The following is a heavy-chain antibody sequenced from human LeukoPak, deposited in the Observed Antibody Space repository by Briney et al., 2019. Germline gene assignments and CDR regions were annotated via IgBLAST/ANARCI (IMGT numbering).Heavy chain of an antibody. CDR2: IYYSGNT. V-gene: IGHV4-31*03. D-gene: IGHD5-24*01. Sequence: SQTLSLTCTVSGGPISSGGYYWSWIRQHPGKGLEWIGYIYYSGNTYSNPSLKSRVTISVDTSKNQFSLKLSSVTAADTAVYYCARDKGLRYGYSLLDYWGQGTLVTVSS. CDR1: GGPISSGGYY. J-gene: IGHJ4*02. CDR3: ARDKGLRYGYSLLDY.